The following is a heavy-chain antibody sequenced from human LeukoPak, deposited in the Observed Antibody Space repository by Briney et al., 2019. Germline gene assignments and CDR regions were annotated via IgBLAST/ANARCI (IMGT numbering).Heavy chain of an antibody. CDR2: IYSSWCT. J-gene: IGHJ3*02. D-gene: IGHD3-22*01. Sequence: SGTLSLTCTVSGGSINNYYWSGIRQPAGKGGEWIGLIYSSWCTNYNPSLMSRVTISVDTSQHPLSLKLSSVTAAETAVYYCARVRTTYYYDSSGYYATTDAFAIWGQGKVVTLSS. CDR3: ARVRTTYYYDSSGYYATTDAFAI. CDR1: GGSINNYY. V-gene: IGHV4-4*07.